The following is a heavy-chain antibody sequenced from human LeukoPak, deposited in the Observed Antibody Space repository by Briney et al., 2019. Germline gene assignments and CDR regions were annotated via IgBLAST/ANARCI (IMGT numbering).Heavy chain of an antibody. J-gene: IGHJ4*02. CDR1: GFSFSVYW. CDR2: IKTDGSIT. Sequence: GGSLRLSCAASGFSFSVYWMHWVRQAPGKGPVWVSRIKTDGSITDYADSVKGRFTISRDNAKNTLYLQMNSLRVEDTAVYYCAKHGFGVPEGYWGQGTLVTVSA. V-gene: IGHV3-74*01. CDR3: AKHGFGVPEGY. D-gene: IGHD3-10*01.